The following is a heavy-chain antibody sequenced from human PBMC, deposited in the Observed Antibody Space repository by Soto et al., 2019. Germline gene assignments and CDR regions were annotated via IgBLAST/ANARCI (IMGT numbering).Heavy chain of an antibody. V-gene: IGHV4-59*01. CDR3: ARKYYYGSGSNNWFDP. CDR1: GGSISSYY. Sequence: QVQLQESGPGLVKPSETLSLTCTVSGGSISSYYWSWIRQPPGNGLEWIGYIYYSGSTNYNPSLKSRVTISVDTSTNQFSLKLSSVTAADTAVYYCARKYYYGSGSNNWFDPWGQGTLVTVSS. CDR2: IYYSGST. D-gene: IGHD3-10*01. J-gene: IGHJ5*02.